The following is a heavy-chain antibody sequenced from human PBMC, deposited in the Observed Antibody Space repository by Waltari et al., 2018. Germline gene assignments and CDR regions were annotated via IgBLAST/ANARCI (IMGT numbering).Heavy chain of an antibody. J-gene: IGHJ4*02. CDR2: IDQSGTT. CDR1: GASLSGYS. CDR3: ARSIPRSDF. D-gene: IGHD2-21*01. Sequence: QVQLQQWGAGLLKPSETLSLTCAVYGASLSGYSWSWIRQPLGRGLEWIGEIDQSGTTNYNHSLKCRVTMSVDTSKSQFYLRLSSVTAADTAVYYCARSIPRSDFLGQGALVTVSS. V-gene: IGHV4-34*02.